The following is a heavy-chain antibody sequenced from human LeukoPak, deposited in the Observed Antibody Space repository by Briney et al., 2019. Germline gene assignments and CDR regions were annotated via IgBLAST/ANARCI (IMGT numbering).Heavy chain of an antibody. D-gene: IGHD2-21*01. V-gene: IGHV3-30*02. CDR3: AKELERYCGGDCYVDY. CDR2: IRYDGSNK. J-gene: IGHJ4*02. CDR1: GFTFSSYG. Sequence: PGGSLRLSCAASGFTFSSYGMHWVRQAPGKGLEWVAFIRYDGSNKYYADSVKGRFTISRDNSKNTLYLQMNSLRAEDTAVYYCAKELERYCGGDCYVDYWGQGTLVTVSS.